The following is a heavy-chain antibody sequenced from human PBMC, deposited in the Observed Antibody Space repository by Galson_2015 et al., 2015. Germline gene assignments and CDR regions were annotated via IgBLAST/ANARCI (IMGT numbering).Heavy chain of an antibody. J-gene: IGHJ3*02. CDR3: ARDYTQLLVPDAFDI. CDR1: GFSFSSYS. D-gene: IGHD6-19*01. Sequence: SLRLSCAASGFSFSSYSMNWVRQAPGKGLEWVSSISSSSSYTYYADSVKGRFTISRDNAKNSLYLQMNSLRAEDTAVYYCARDYTQLLVPDAFDIWGQGTMVTVSS. V-gene: IGHV3-21*01. CDR2: ISSSSSYT.